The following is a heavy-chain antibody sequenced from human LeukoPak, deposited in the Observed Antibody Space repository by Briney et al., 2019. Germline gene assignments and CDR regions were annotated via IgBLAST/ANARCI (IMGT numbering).Heavy chain of an antibody. Sequence: GGSLRLSCAASGFTFSSYSMNWVRQAPGKGLEWVSSISSSSSYIYYADSVKGGFTISRDNAKNSLYLQMNSLRAEDTAVYYCARDGRDIVVVVAAINYYYYGMDVWGQGTTVTVSS. D-gene: IGHD2-15*01. V-gene: IGHV3-21*01. CDR1: GFTFSSYS. CDR2: ISSSSSYI. J-gene: IGHJ6*02. CDR3: ARDGRDIVVVVAAINYYYYGMDV.